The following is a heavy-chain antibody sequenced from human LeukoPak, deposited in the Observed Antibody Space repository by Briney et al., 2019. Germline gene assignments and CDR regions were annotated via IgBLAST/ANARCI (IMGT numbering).Heavy chain of an antibody. CDR3: ARRPYGSGLAVFDH. Sequence: SETLSLTCTVSGGSISSGGYYWSWIRQPPGKGLEWIGYIYHSGSTYYNPSLKSRVTISVARSKNQFSLNLSSVTAADTAIYYCARRPYGSGLAVFDHWGQGAQVTVSS. CDR1: GGSISSGGYY. J-gene: IGHJ4*02. V-gene: IGHV4-30-2*01. D-gene: IGHD3-10*01. CDR2: IYHSGST.